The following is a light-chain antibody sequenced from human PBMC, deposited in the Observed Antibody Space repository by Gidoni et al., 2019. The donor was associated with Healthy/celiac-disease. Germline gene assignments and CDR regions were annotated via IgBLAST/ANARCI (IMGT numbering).Light chain of an antibody. CDR3: QXXXSYXXT. V-gene: IGKV1-9*01. CDR1: QGISSY. J-gene: IGKJ4*01. CDR2: AAS. Sequence: IQLTQSPSFLSAYVVDRVTITCRASQGISSYLAWYQQKPGKAPKLLIYAASTFQSGVPSRXXGSGXXTEXXXTIXXXQPXXFAXXXCQXXXSYXXTFXXGTKVEIK.